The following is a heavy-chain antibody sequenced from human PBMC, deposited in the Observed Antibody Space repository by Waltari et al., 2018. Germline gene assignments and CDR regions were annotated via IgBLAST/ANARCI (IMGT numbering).Heavy chain of an antibody. D-gene: IGHD3-10*01. CDR3: ARAMVRGVGYYYYYMDV. V-gene: IGHV1-69*01. CDR2: IIPIFGTA. Sequence: QVQLVQSGAEVKKPGSSVKVSCKASGGTFSSNAISWVRPAPGQGLEWMGGIIPIFGTANYAQKFQGRVTITADESTSTAYMELSSLRSEDTAVYYCARAMVRGVGYYYYYMDVWGKGTTVTVSS. CDR1: GGTFSSNA. J-gene: IGHJ6*03.